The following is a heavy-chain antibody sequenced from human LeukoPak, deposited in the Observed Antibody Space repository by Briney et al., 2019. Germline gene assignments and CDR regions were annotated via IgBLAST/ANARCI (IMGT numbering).Heavy chain of an antibody. CDR1: GFTFSSYW. J-gene: IGHJ6*02. CDR3: ARDEGDSWTYYGMDV. Sequence: GGSLRLSCAASGFTFSSYWMSWVRQAPGKGLEWVANIKQDGSEKYYVDSVKGRFTISRDNAKNSLYLQMNSLRAEDTAVYYCARDEGDSWTYYGMDVWGQGTTVTVSS. V-gene: IGHV3-7*03. D-gene: IGHD5-18*01. CDR2: IKQDGSEK.